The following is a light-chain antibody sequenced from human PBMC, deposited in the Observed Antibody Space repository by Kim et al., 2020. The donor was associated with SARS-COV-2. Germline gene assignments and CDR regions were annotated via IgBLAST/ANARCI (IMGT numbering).Light chain of an antibody. Sequence: ASIGDRVTITCRASQDIANSLAWYQQKPGKVPQVLIYAAATLQSGVPSRFSGSRSGTEFTLTIGSLQTEDVATYYCQKYNSAPWTFGPGTKVDIK. J-gene: IGKJ1*01. CDR2: AAA. CDR3: QKYNSAPWT. V-gene: IGKV1-27*01. CDR1: QDIANS.